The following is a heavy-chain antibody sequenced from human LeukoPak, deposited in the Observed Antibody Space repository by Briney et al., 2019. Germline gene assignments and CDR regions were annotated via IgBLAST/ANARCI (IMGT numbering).Heavy chain of an antibody. V-gene: IGHV3-33*01. CDR3: ARARNNYDSSGYSALDY. CDR1: GFSFSSYG. J-gene: IGHJ4*02. D-gene: IGHD3-22*01. Sequence: PGRSLRLSCAASGFSFSSYGMHWVRQAPGKGREWVASLWYDGTNKYYADSVKGRFTISRDNSKNTLYLQMNSLRAEDTAVYYCARARNNYDSSGYSALDYWGQGTLVTVSS. CDR2: LWYDGTNK.